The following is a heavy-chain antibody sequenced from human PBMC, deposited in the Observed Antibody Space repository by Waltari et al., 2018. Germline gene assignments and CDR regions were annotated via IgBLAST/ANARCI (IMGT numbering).Heavy chain of an antibody. V-gene: IGHV3-48*03. CDR1: GFTLSSYE. Sequence: EVQLVESGGGLVQPGGSLRLSCAASGFTLSSYEMDWVRQAPGKGLEWVSYISTSGSTIYYADSVKGRFTISRDNAKNSLYLQMNSLRAEDTAVYYCARGDMRWGYFDYWGQGTLVTVSS. D-gene: IGHD3-16*01. J-gene: IGHJ4*02. CDR3: ARGDMRWGYFDY. CDR2: ISTSGSTI.